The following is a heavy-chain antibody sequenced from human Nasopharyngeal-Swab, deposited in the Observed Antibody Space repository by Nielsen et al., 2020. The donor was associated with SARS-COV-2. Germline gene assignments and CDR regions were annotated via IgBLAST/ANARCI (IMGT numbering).Heavy chain of an antibody. CDR3: ARGQDAYYYMDV. J-gene: IGHJ6*03. Sequence: SETLSLSCVVFGCTLNAFHWKWIRQTPGKGLEWIGEINDRGSGTYNPSIRSRVTISAGTSNIQSPMKLNSVTAADTAVYYCARGQDAYYYMDVWGEGTTVTVSS. V-gene: IGHV4-34*01. CDR1: GCTLNAFH. D-gene: IGHD2-15*01. CDR2: INDRGSG.